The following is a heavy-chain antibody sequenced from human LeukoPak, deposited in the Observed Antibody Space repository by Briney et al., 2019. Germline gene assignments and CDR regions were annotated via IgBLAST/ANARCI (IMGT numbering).Heavy chain of an antibody. CDR2: ISAYNGNT. V-gene: IGHV1-18*01. CDR3: ARFGRKKQWLVRVLDYFDY. D-gene: IGHD6-19*01. Sequence: ASVKVPCMPCGYTFTSYGISWVRQAPGQGLEWMGWISAYNGNTNYAQKLQGRVTMTTDTSTSTAYMELRSLRSDDTAVYYCARFGRKKQWLVRVLDYFDYWGQGTLVTVSS. J-gene: IGHJ4*02. CDR1: GYTFTSYG.